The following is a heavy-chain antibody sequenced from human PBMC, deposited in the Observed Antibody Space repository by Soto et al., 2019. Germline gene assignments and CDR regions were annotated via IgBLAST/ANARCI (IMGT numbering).Heavy chain of an antibody. V-gene: IGHV3-11*06. CDR3: ARSGDNFNVLDY. J-gene: IGHJ4*02. Sequence: PGGSLTLSCAASGFTFSDYYMSWGRQAPGTGLEWICYSSNSGTYTRYATSVKGRFSISRENANNSLYLEMNSLRVEDTAVYCCARSGDNFNVLDYWGQGTPVTVSS. CDR2: SSNSGTYT. CDR1: GFTFSDYY. D-gene: IGHD1-1*01.